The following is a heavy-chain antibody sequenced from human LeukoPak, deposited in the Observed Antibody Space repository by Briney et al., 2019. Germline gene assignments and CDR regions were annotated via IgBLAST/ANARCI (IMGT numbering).Heavy chain of an antibody. V-gene: IGHV1-69*01. CDR2: IIPIFGTA. CDR1: GGTFSSYA. CDR3: AKDAAPILWFGKTWFDP. J-gene: IGHJ5*02. D-gene: IGHD3-10*01. Sequence: AVKVSCKASGGTFSSYAISWVRQAPGQGLEWMGGIIPIFGTANYAQKFQGRVTITADESTSTAYMELSSLRAEDTALYYCAKDAAPILWFGKTWFDPWGQGTLVTVSS.